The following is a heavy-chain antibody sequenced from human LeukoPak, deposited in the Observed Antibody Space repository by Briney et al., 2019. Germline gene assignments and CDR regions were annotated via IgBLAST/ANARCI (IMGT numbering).Heavy chain of an antibody. D-gene: IGHD2-8*01. CDR3: AREMGSWFDP. CDR2: ISADNGKT. CDR1: GYTFTSYG. Sequence: RASMKVSCKTSGYTFTSYGISWVRQAPGQGLEWMGWISADNGKTNYAQKLQGRVTMTTDTSTTTAYMELRSLRSDDTAVYYCAREMGSWFDPWGQGTLVTVSS. J-gene: IGHJ5*02. V-gene: IGHV1-18*01.